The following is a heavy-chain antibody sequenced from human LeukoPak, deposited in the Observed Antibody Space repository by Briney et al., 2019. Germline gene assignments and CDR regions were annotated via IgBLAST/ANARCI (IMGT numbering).Heavy chain of an antibody. CDR3: ARDWESSY. CDR2: ISSSSSYI. V-gene: IGHV3-21*01. Sequence: NTGRSLRLSCAASGFTFSSYGMNWVRQAPGKGLEWVSSISSSSSYIYYADSVKGRFTISRDNAKNSLYLQMNSLRAEDTAVYYCARDWESSYWGQGTLVTVSS. CDR1: GFTFSSYG. J-gene: IGHJ4*02. D-gene: IGHD3-16*01.